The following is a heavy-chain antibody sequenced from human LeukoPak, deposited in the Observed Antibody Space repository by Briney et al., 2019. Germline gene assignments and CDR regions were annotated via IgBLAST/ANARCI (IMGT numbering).Heavy chain of an antibody. V-gene: IGHV4-38-2*02. CDR3: AREVGY. CDR1: GYSINTGDY. CDR2: IYNSGST. J-gene: IGHJ4*02. Sequence: SETLSLTCTVSGYSINTGDYWGWIRQPPGKGLEWIGSIYNSGSTYYNPSLKSRVTISVETSKNQFSLKLSSVTAADTAVYFCAREVGYWGQGTLVTVSS. D-gene: IGHD1-26*01.